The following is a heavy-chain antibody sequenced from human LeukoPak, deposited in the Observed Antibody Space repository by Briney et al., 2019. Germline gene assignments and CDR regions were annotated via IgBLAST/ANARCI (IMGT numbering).Heavy chain of an antibody. J-gene: IGHJ6*02. CDR1: GGSVSSGSYY. D-gene: IGHD3-10*01. CDR2: IYYSGST. Sequence: SETLSLTCTVSGGSVSSGSYYWSWIRQPPGKGLEWIGYIYYSGSTNYNPSLKSRVTISVDTSKNQFSLKLSSVTAADTAVYYCARGPLGEYPYGMDVWGQGTTVTVSS. CDR3: ARGPLGEYPYGMDV. V-gene: IGHV4-61*01.